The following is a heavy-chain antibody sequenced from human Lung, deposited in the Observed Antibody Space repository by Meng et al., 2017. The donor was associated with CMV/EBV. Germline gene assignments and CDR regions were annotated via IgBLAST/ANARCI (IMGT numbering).Heavy chain of an antibody. CDR1: GGSISSYY. CDR2: IYYSGST. Sequence: SETLSLTCTVSGGSISSYYWSWIRQPPGKGLEWIGYIYYSGSTNYNPSLKSRVTISLDTSKNQFSLKLSSVTAADTAVYYCARADGGDAFDIWGQGTMVTVSS. CDR3: ARADGGDAFDI. V-gene: IGHV4-59*01. J-gene: IGHJ3*02.